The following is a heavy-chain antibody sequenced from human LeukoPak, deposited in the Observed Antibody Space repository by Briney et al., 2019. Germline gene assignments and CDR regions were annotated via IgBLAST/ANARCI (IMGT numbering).Heavy chain of an antibody. J-gene: IGHJ5*02. CDR2: ISSSSSYI. V-gene: IGHV3-21*01. D-gene: IGHD4-11*01. CDR1: GFTFSSYS. CDR3: AATDYSNYLFDP. Sequence: AGGSLRLSCAASGFTFSSYSMNWVRQAPGKGLEWVSSISSSSSYIYYADSVKGRFTISRDNAKNSLYLQMNSLRAEDTAVYYCAATDYSNYLFDPWGQGTLVTVSS.